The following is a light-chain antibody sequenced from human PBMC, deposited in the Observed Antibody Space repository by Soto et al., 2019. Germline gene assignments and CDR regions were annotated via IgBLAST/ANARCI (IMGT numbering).Light chain of an antibody. CDR1: QGIRDF. J-gene: IGKJ4*01. CDR3: QQFNVYPLT. CDR2: AAS. V-gene: IGKV1-9*01. Sequence: DIQLTQSPSFLSASVGARVTITCRASQGIRDFLAWYQQKPGKAPKLLIYAASTLQTGVPTRFSGIASGTEFTLIISNLQPADFATYYCQQFNVYPLTFGGGTKVEIK.